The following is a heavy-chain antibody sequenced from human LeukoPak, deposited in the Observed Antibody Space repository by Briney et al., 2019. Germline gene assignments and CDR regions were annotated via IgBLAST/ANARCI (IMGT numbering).Heavy chain of an antibody. CDR1: GFTVSSNY. D-gene: IGHD1/OR15-1a*01. CDR2: IKDDGSGR. Sequence: PGGSLRLSCAASGFTVSSNYMSWVRQAPGKGLEWVANIKDDGSGRYYVDSVKGRFTISRDDAKNSLYLQMNSLRAEDTAVYYCARDFRTSNKRAFDIWGQGTMVIVSP. J-gene: IGHJ3*02. CDR3: ARDFRTSNKRAFDI. V-gene: IGHV3-7*01.